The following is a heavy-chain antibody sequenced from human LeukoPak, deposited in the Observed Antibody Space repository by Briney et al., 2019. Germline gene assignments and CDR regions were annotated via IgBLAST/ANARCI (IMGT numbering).Heavy chain of an antibody. CDR1: GFTFSSYG. Sequence: HPGGSLRLSCAASGFTFSSYGMHWVRQAPGKGLEWVAVIWYDGSNKYYADSVKGRFTISRDNSKNTLYLQMNSLRAEDTAVYYCARDYDRRNWFDPWGQGTLVTVSS. CDR3: ARDYDRRNWFDP. J-gene: IGHJ5*02. V-gene: IGHV3-33*01. D-gene: IGHD3-3*01. CDR2: IWYDGSNK.